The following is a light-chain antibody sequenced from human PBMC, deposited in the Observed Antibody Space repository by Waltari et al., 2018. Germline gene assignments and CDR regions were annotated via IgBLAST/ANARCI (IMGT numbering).Light chain of an antibody. CDR2: DAS. Sequence: SCRASQIVGRYLAWYQQKPGQAPRLLIYDASIRATGIPDRFSGSGSGTDFSLTISRLEPEDFAVYYCQKYVSLPATFGQGTKVEIK. CDR1: QIVGRY. CDR3: QKYVSLPAT. V-gene: IGKV3-20*01. J-gene: IGKJ1*01.